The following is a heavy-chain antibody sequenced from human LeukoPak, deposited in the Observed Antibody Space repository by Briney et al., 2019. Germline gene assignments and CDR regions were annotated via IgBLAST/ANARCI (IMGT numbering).Heavy chain of an antibody. Sequence: GGSLRLSCAASGFTFSSNWMHWVRQVPGKGLLWVSRINTDGSSTISADSVRGRFSISRDNAKNTVFLQVNSLRAEDTAVYYCARSGSLATTSHDAFDVWGQGTMVAVAS. J-gene: IGHJ3*01. D-gene: IGHD1-26*01. CDR1: GFTFSSNW. CDR2: INTDGSST. V-gene: IGHV3-74*01. CDR3: ARSGSLATTSHDAFDV.